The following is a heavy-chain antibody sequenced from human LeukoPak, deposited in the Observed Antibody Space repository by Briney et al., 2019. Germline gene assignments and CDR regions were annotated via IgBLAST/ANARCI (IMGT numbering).Heavy chain of an antibody. D-gene: IGHD6-13*01. CDR1: GFTFSSYA. J-gene: IGHJ4*02. CDR2: ISGSGGST. CDR3: ARTRYSSRAEFDY. Sequence: GGSLRLSCAASGFTFSSYAMSWVRQAPGKGLEWVSAISGSGGSTYYADSVKGRFTISRDNSKNTLYLQMNSLRAEDMAVYYCARTRYSSRAEFDYWGQGTLVTVSS. V-gene: IGHV3-23*01.